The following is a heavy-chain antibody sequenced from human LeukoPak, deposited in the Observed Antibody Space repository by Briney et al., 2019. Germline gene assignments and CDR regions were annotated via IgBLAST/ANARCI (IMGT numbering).Heavy chain of an antibody. CDR3: AREASEIVMVTAQFDC. CDR1: GYTFTGYY. Sequence: GASVKVSCKASGYTFTGYYMHWVRQAPGQGLEWMGRINPNSGGTNYAQKFQGRVTMTRDTSISTAYMELSRLRSDDTAVYYCAREASEIVMVTAQFDCWGQGTLVTVSS. V-gene: IGHV1-2*06. CDR2: INPNSGGT. D-gene: IGHD2-21*02. J-gene: IGHJ4*02.